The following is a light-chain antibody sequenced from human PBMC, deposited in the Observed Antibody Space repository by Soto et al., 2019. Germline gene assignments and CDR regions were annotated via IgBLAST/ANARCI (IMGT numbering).Light chain of an antibody. CDR1: QSITTN. Sequence: EIVMTQSPATLSVSPGERATLSCRASQSITTNLAWYQQKPGQAPRLFIYGSFTRATGIPARFSGRGSGTAFTLTNNLLQSEDFAVYYCQQYYNWPPITFGQGTRLEIK. CDR2: GSF. V-gene: IGKV3-15*01. CDR3: QQYYNWPPIT. J-gene: IGKJ5*01.